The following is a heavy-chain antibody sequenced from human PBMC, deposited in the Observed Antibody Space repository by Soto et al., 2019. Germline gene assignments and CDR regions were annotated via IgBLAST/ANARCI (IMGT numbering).Heavy chain of an antibody. CDR1: GGSISSYY. CDR3: ASQHYYDSSGYYVVY. J-gene: IGHJ4*02. D-gene: IGHD3-22*01. V-gene: IGHV4-39*01. Sequence: SETLSLTCTVSGGSISSYYWGWIRQPPGKGLEWIGNIHYSGSTYYDSSLKSRVTISIDTSKNQFSLKLTSVTATDTAVYYCASQHYYDSSGYYVVYWGQGTLVTVSS. CDR2: IHYSGST.